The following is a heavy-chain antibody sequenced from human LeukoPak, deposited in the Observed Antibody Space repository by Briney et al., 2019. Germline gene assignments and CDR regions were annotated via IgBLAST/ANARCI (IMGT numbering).Heavy chain of an antibody. Sequence: PGGSLRLSCAASGFTFSSYEMNWVRQAPGKGLEWVSYISSSGSTIYYADSVKGRLTTSRHNAKNSLYLQMNSLRAEDTAVYYCARVTRYRSGWFDYWGQGTLVTVSS. CDR1: GFTFSSYE. J-gene: IGHJ4*02. V-gene: IGHV3-48*03. CDR3: ARVTRYRSGWFDY. D-gene: IGHD6-19*01. CDR2: ISSSGSTI.